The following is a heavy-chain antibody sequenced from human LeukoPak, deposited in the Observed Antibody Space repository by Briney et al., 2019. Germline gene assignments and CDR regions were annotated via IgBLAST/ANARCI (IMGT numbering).Heavy chain of an antibody. V-gene: IGHV3-23*01. CDR1: GFTFSSYA. J-gene: IGHJ5*02. CDR2: IRGSGDST. Sequence: PGGSLRLSCAASGFTFSSYAMSWVRQAPGKGLEWVSAIRGSGDSTYYADSVKGQFTISSDNSKHTPYQQTNSLRAEHMSVDYCAKERLTVTTWVDRLGQGALVSVSS. CDR3: AKERLTVTTWVDR. D-gene: IGHD4-17*01.